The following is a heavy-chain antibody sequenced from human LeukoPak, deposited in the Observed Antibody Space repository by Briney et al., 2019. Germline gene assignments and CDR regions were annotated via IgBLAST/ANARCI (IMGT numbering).Heavy chain of an antibody. CDR1: GFTFSSHG. CDR3: AREFAGYSSSWYFDY. D-gene: IGHD6-13*01. J-gene: IGHJ4*02. CDR2: IRYDGSNK. V-gene: IGHV3-30*02. Sequence: GGSLRLSCVASGFTFSSHGMHWVRQAPGKGLEWVAFIRYDGSNKYYADSVKGRFTISRDNAKNSLYLQMNSLRAEDTAVYYCAREFAGYSSSWYFDYWGQGTLATVSS.